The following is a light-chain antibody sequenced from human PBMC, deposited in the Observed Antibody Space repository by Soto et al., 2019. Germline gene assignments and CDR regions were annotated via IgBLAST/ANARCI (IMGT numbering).Light chain of an antibody. J-gene: IGKJ5*01. CDR3: QQRSNWPPIT. V-gene: IGKV3-11*01. CDR2: DAS. Sequence: EIVLTQSPATLSLSPGEGATLSCRASQSVSTYLAWYQQRPGQAPRLLIHDASARAAGIPARFSGSGFGTDFTLTISSLEPEDAAVYYCQQRSNWPPITFGQGTRLEIK. CDR1: QSVSTY.